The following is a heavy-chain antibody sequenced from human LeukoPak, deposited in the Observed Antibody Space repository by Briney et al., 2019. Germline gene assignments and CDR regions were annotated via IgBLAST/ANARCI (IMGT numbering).Heavy chain of an antibody. CDR2: IKQDGSER. J-gene: IGHJ6*03. Sequence: PGGSLRLSCAASGFTFSNYWMSWVRQAPGKGLEWVANIKQDGSERYYVDSVKGRFTISRDNAKNSVYLQLNSLKAEDTAVYYCARVLSVVGSAKNLWTVNYYYYMDVWGKGTTVTISS. V-gene: IGHV3-7*01. CDR3: ARVLSVVGSAKNLWTVNYYYYMDV. CDR1: GFTFSNYW. D-gene: IGHD2-15*01.